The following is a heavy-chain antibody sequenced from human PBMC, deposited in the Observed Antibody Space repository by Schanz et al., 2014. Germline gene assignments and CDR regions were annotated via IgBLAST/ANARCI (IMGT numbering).Heavy chain of an antibody. Sequence: ESGGGVVQFGRSLRLSCVASGFTFSSYGMHWVRQAPGKGLEWVAVIWYDGSTKYYADSVKGRFTISRDNAKNTLYLQMNSLRAEDTAVYYCARDRGYCSGGSCLTFDYWGQGTLVTVSS. CDR1: GFTFSSYG. CDR3: ARDRGYCSGGSCLTFDY. V-gene: IGHV3-33*01. J-gene: IGHJ4*02. D-gene: IGHD2-15*01. CDR2: IWYDGSTK.